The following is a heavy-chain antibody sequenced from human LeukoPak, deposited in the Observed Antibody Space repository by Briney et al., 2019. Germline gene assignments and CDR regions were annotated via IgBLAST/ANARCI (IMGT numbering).Heavy chain of an antibody. CDR1: GYSFTGYY. D-gene: IGHD3-10*01. V-gene: IGHV1-2*02. Sequence: ASVKVSCKPSGYSFTGYYMHWVRQAPGQGLEWMGWINPNTGGTNFAQKFQDRVTMTRDTSISTAYMELSRLRSDDTAGYYCARDLEVRGVSYSFDYWGQGTLVTVSS. CDR2: INPNTGGT. CDR3: ARDLEVRGVSYSFDY. J-gene: IGHJ4*02.